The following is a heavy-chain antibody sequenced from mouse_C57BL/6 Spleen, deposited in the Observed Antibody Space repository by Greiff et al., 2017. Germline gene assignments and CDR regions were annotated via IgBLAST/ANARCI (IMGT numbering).Heavy chain of an antibody. Sequence: QVQLQQPGPELVKPGASVKMSCKASGYTFTSYWITWVKQRPGQGLEWIGDIYPGSGSTNYNEKFKSRATLTVDTSSSTAYRQLSSLTSEDSAVYYCARSDRGFSHAMDYWGQGTSVTVSS. J-gene: IGHJ4*01. CDR1: GYTFTSYW. V-gene: IGHV1-55*01. D-gene: IGHD3-1*01. CDR3: ARSDRGFSHAMDY. CDR2: IYPGSGST.